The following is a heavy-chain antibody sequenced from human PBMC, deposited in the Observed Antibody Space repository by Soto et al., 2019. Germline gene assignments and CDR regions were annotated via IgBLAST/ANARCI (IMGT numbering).Heavy chain of an antibody. Sequence: QVQLVESGGGVVQPGRSLRLSCAASGFTFSSYGMHWVRQAPGKGLEWVAVISYDGSNKYYADSVKGRFTISRDNSKNTLYLKMNSLRAEDTAAYYCAKEVWCSSTSCIEEGHYYYGMDVWGQGTTVTVSS. D-gene: IGHD2-2*01. CDR2: ISYDGSNK. CDR1: GFTFSSYG. J-gene: IGHJ6*02. V-gene: IGHV3-30*18. CDR3: AKEVWCSSTSCIEEGHYYYGMDV.